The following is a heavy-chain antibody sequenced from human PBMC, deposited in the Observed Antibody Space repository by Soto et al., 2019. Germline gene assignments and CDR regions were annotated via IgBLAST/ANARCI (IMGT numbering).Heavy chain of an antibody. CDR1: GYTFTSYG. CDR3: ARDANSGQPGPIDY. J-gene: IGHJ4*02. V-gene: IGHV1-18*01. CDR2: ISAYNGNT. D-gene: IGHD3-10*01. Sequence: ASVKVSCKASGYTFTSYGISWVRQAPGQGLEWMGWISAYNGNTNYAQKLQGRVTMTTDTSTSTAYMKLRSLRSDDTAVYYCARDANSGQPGPIDYWGQGTLVTVSS.